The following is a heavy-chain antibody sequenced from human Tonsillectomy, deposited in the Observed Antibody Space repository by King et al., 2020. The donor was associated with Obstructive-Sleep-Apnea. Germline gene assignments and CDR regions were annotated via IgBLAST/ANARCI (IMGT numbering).Heavy chain of an antibody. D-gene: IGHD5-12*01. CDR1: GITFSSYS. J-gene: IGHJ4*02. Sequence: ERQLVESGGGLVKPGGSLSLSCAASGITFSSYSMNWVRQAPGKGLEWVSSIRSFSSYIYYADSVKGRFTISRDNAKNSLYLQMNSLRAEDTAVYYCARDRDSDYDHLDYWGQGTLVTVSS. V-gene: IGHV3-21*01. CDR3: ARDRDSDYDHLDY. CDR2: IRSFSSYI.